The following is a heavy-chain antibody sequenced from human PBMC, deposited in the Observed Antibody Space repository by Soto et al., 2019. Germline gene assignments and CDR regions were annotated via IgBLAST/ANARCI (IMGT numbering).Heavy chain of an antibody. V-gene: IGHV4-61*03. D-gene: IGHD3-3*01. Sequence: QVQLQESGPGLVKPSETLSLTCTVSGGSVSSGSYYWSWIRQPPGKGLEWIGYIYYSGSTNYNPSLKSRVTISVDTSKNHFSLKLSSVTDADTAVYYCARAGVANYDFPFDPWGQGTLVTVSS. CDR3: ARAGVANYDFPFDP. CDR2: IYYSGST. CDR1: GGSVSSGSYY. J-gene: IGHJ5*02.